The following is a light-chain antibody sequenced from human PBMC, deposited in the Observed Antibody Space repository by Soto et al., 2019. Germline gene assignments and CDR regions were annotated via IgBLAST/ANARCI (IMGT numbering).Light chain of an antibody. CDR2: GVS. CDR1: QSVSSN. V-gene: IGKV3D-15*01. Sequence: IVVTRAPAILSVSSGVCASVCCRASQSVSSNLAWYQQTPGQAPRLLIYGVSTRPTGIPARFSGNGSGTDFTLTISSLQPEDFAVYYCQQFNSYPLTFGGGTKVDIK. J-gene: IGKJ4*01. CDR3: QQFNSYPLT.